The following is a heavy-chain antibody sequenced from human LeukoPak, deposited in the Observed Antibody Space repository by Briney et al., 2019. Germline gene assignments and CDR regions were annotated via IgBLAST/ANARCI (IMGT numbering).Heavy chain of an antibody. D-gene: IGHD3-3*01. J-gene: IGHJ5*02. CDR1: GYTFTSYG. Sequence: ASVKVSCKASGYTFTSYGISWVRQAPGQGLEWMGRISAYNGNTNYAQKLQGRVTMTTDTSTSTAYMELRSLRSDDTAVYYCARHLYYDFWSGYRNNWFDPWGQGTLVTVSS. CDR3: ARHLYYDFWSGYRNNWFDP. CDR2: ISAYNGNT. V-gene: IGHV1-18*01.